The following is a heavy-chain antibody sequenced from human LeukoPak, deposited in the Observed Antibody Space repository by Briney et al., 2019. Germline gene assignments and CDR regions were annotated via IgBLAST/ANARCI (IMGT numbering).Heavy chain of an antibody. CDR3: AKNRKIAGPDAFDI. Sequence: GGSLRLSCAASGFTVSSYCMHWVRQAPGKGLEWVAVISYDGSNKYYADSVKGRFTISRDNSKNTLYLQMDSLRAEDTAVYYCAKNRKIAGPDAFDIWGQGTMVTVSS. D-gene: IGHD6-13*01. V-gene: IGHV3-30*18. CDR2: ISYDGSNK. CDR1: GFTVSSYC. J-gene: IGHJ3*02.